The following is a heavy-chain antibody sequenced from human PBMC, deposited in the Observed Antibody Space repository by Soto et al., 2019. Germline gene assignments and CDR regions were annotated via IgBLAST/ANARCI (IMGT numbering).Heavy chain of an antibody. CDR3: NSGSYYSSI. CDR1: GFSFSGSA. J-gene: IGHJ4*02. CDR2: IRAKSNKYAT. D-gene: IGHD1-26*01. Sequence: GGSLRLSCAASGFSFSGSAIHWVRQASGKGLEWVGRIRAKSNKYATLYAESLKGRFTISRDDSQSTAYLEMNSLKTEDTTIYYCNSGSYYSSIWGQGTQVTVSS. V-gene: IGHV3-73*01.